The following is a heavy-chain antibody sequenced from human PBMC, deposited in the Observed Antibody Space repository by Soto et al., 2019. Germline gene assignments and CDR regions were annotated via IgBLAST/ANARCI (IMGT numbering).Heavy chain of an antibody. CDR1: GFTFSNYA. V-gene: IGHV3-23*01. D-gene: IGHD6-13*01. Sequence: EVQLLECGGGLVQPGGSLRLSCAASGFTFSNYAMTWVRQAPGKGLEWVSGISGSGSSIYYADSVKGRFTISRDNSKNTLYLQMNSLRAEDTAVYYCAKGGDSSSWKNWFDPWGQGTLVTVSS. CDR2: ISGSGSSI. CDR3: AKGGDSSSWKNWFDP. J-gene: IGHJ5*02.